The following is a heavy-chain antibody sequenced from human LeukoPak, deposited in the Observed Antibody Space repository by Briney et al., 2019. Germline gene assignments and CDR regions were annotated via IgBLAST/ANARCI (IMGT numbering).Heavy chain of an antibody. V-gene: IGHV4-31*03. D-gene: IGHD3-10*01. Sequence: SETLSLTCTVSGGSISSGGYYWSWIRQHPGKGLEWIGYIYYSGSTYYNPSLKSRVTISVDTSKNQFSLKLSSVTAADTAVYYCARSGRGNSAGFDCWGQGTLVTVSS. CDR3: ARSGRGNSAGFDC. CDR2: IYYSGST. CDR1: GGSISSGGYY. J-gene: IGHJ4*02.